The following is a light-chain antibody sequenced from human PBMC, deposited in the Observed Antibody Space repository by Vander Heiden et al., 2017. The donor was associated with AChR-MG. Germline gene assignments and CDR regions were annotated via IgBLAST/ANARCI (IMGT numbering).Light chain of an antibody. CDR1: QSVSSN. J-gene: IGKJ4*01. CDR2: GAS. Sequence: IVITPSPATLSVSPGERATLSYRASQSVSSNLAWYQQKPGQAPRLLIYGASTRATGIPARFSGSGSGTEFTLTISSLQSEDFAVYYCQQYNNWPLTFGGGTKVEIK. V-gene: IGKV3-15*01. CDR3: QQYNNWPLT.